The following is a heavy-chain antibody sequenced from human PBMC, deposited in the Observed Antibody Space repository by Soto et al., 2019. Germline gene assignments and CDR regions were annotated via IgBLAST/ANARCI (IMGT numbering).Heavy chain of an antibody. D-gene: IGHD2-21*01. CDR1: GFVSNDYD. Sequence: QVQLAESGGGVVQPGRSLRLSCATSGFVSNDYDIHWVRQAPGKGLAWLASISYDGTKKYYAESVKGRFTISRDNSKNTLSLQLNSLGAEDTAVYYCSRAIKGGLDAWGPGTLVTVSS. V-gene: IGHV3-30*03. CDR3: SRAIKGGLDA. CDR2: ISYDGTKK. J-gene: IGHJ5*02.